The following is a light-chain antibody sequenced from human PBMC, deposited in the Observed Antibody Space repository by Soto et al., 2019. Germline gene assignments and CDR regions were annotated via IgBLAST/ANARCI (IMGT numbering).Light chain of an antibody. J-gene: IGKJ1*01. CDR3: QQYNT. V-gene: IGKV1-5*01. CDR2: DAS. CDR1: QSISSW. Sequence: DIQMTQPPSTLSASVGDRVTITCRASQSISSWLAWYQQKPGKAPKLLIYDASSLESGVPSRFSGSGSGTEFTLTISSLQPDDFATYYCQQYNTFGQGTKVDI.